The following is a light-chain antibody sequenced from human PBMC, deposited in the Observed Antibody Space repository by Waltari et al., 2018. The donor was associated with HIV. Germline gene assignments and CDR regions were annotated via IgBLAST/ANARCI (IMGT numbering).Light chain of an antibody. J-gene: IGLJ1*01. V-gene: IGLV2-18*02. CDR1: TSAIGAYTR. Sequence: QSALTQPPSVSASPGQSVTISCTGTTSAIGAYTRVSWYLQPRGTAPKVIIYEVKNRHSGVPDRFSGSKSGSTASLTISGLQAEDEADYFCSSYKNNNTLVFGTGTKVTVL. CDR3: SSYKNNNTLV. CDR2: EVK.